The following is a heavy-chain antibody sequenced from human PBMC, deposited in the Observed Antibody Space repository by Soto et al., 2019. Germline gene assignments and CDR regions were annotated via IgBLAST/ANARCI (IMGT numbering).Heavy chain of an antibody. Sequence: EVQLLESGGGLVQPGGSLRLSCAASGFTFSSYAMSWVRQAPGKGLEWVSAISGSGGSTYYADSVKGRFTISRDNSXTXRYLQMNSLRAEDTAVYYCAASSSLTVSYYYYGMDVWGQGTTVTVSS. V-gene: IGHV3-23*01. J-gene: IGHJ6*02. CDR1: GFTFSSYA. CDR2: ISGSGGST. D-gene: IGHD3-9*01. CDR3: AASSSLTVSYYYYGMDV.